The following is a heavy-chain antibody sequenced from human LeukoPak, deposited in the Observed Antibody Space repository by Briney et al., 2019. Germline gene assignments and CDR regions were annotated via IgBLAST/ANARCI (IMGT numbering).Heavy chain of an antibody. V-gene: IGHV4-39*01. CDR3: ARSQQWLVPVDYFDY. J-gene: IGHJ4*02. D-gene: IGHD6-19*01. CDR2: IYYSGST. CDR1: GGSISSSSYY. Sequence: SETLSLTCTVSGGSISSSSYYWGWIRQPPGKGQEWIGSIYYSGSTYYNPSLKSRVTISVDTSKNQFSLKLSSVTAADTAVYYCARSQQWLVPVDYFDYWGQGTLVTVSS.